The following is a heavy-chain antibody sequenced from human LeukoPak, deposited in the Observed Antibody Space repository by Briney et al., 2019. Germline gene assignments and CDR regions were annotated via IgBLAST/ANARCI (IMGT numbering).Heavy chain of an antibody. CDR2: ISSTSNHK. J-gene: IGHJ3*02. CDR3: ATRVTADSYDASDI. Sequence: GVSLRLSCAASGFTFRSFSMTWVRQAPGKGLEWVASISSTSNHKYHADSVKGRFTISRDNDKNSLYLQMNSLRAEDTALYYCATRVTADSYDASDIWGQGTMVTVSS. V-gene: IGHV3-21*06. CDR1: GFTFRSFS. D-gene: IGHD6-13*01.